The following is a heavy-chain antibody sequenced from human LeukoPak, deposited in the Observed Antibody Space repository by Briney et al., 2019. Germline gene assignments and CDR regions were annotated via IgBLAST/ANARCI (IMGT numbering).Heavy chain of an antibody. D-gene: IGHD6-13*01. CDR1: GYTFTSYD. V-gene: IGHV1-8*01. CDR3: ARAEDSSPCYYYMDV. Sequence: ASVKLSCKASGYTFTSYDINRVRQATGQGLEWMGWMNPNSGNTGYAQKFQGRVTMTRNTSISTDYMELSSLRSEDTAVYYCARAEDSSPCYYYMDVWGKGTTVTVSS. CDR2: MNPNSGNT. J-gene: IGHJ6*03.